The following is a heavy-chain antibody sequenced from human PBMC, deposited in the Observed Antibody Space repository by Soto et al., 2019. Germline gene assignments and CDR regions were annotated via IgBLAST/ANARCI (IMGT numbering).Heavy chain of an antibody. CDR1: GGSISSYY. CDR3: AKKPNGFDS. Sequence: PSETLSLTCTVSGGSISSYYLSWIRQPPGKGLEWIGYIYYSGSTNYNPSVKGRFTISKDNSKNMLYLQMNSLRDEDTAVYYCAKKPNGFDSWGQGTLVTVSS. CDR2: IYYSGST. J-gene: IGHJ5*01. V-gene: IGHV4-59*12.